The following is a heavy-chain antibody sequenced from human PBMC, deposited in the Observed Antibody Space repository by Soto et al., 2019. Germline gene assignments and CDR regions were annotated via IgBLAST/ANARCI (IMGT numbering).Heavy chain of an antibody. CDR3: ARVMESGYSYGLDY. D-gene: IGHD5-18*01. Sequence: QVQLQESGPGLVKPSQTLSLTCTVSGGSISSGGYYWSWIRQHPGKGLEWIGYIYYSGSTYYNPSRKSRVTXXVXTXRNQFSLKLSSVTAADTAVYYCARVMESGYSYGLDYWGQGTLVTVSS. J-gene: IGHJ4*02. CDR1: GGSISSGGYY. V-gene: IGHV4-31*03. CDR2: IYYSGST.